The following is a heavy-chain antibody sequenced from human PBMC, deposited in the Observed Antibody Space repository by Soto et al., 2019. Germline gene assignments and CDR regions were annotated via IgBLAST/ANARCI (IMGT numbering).Heavy chain of an antibody. CDR2: INPSGGRA. Sequence: GASVKVSCKASGYIFTSYYMHWVRQAPGQGLEWMGMINPSGGRASYAQKFQGRVTMTRDTSTSTVYMELNSLRSEDTAVYYCARDRIAVPGHLDIWGQGTMVTVSS. CDR1: GYIFTSYY. CDR3: ARDRIAVPGHLDI. V-gene: IGHV1-46*01. J-gene: IGHJ3*02. D-gene: IGHD6-19*01.